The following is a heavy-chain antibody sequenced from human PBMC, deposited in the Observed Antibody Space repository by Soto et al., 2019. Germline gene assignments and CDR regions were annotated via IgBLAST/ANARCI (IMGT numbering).Heavy chain of an antibody. V-gene: IGHV3-30-3*01. CDR3: ARDYQGDYFAY. J-gene: IGHJ4*02. Sequence: QVQLVESGGGVVQPGRSLRLSCAASGFTFSSYAMHWVRQAPGKGLEWVAVISYDGSNKYYADSVKGRFTISRVNSKNTLYLQMNSLRAEDTAVYYCARDYQGDYFAYWGQGTLVTVST. D-gene: IGHD3-16*02. CDR1: GFTFSSYA. CDR2: ISYDGSNK.